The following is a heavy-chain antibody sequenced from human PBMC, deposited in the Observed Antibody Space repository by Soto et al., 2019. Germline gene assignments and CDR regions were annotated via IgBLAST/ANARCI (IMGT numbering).Heavy chain of an antibody. V-gene: IGHV1-8*01. CDR1: GYTLTSYD. CDR3: ARRPTLITIFGVVIIRNDAFDI. CDR2: MNPNSGNT. J-gene: IGHJ3*02. Sequence: ASVKVSCKASGYTLTSYDINWVRQATGQGLEWMGWMNPNSGNTGYAQKFQGRVTMTRNTSISTAYMELSSLRSEDTAVYYCARRPTLITIFGVVIIRNDAFDIWGQGTMVTVSS. D-gene: IGHD3-3*01.